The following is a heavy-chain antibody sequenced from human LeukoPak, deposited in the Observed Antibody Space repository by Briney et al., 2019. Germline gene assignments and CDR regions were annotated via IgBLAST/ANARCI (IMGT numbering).Heavy chain of an antibody. D-gene: IGHD6-6*01. CDR1: GFTVSNNY. J-gene: IGHJ6*03. V-gene: IGHV3-66*01. Sequence: GESLRLSCAASGFTVSNNYMSWVRQAPGKGLEWVSIIYGGGSTYYADSVKGRFTISRDNSKNTLYLQMNCLRAEDTAVYYCAKGVAARLYYYFYMDVWGKGTTLTVSS. CDR2: IYGGGST. CDR3: AKGVAARLYYYFYMDV.